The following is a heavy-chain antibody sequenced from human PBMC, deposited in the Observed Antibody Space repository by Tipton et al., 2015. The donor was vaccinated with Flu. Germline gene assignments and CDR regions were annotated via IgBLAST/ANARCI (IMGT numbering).Heavy chain of an antibody. CDR1: GGSISSYY. D-gene: IGHD3-10*01. V-gene: IGHV4-59*08. Sequence: GLVKPSETLSLTCTVSGGSISSYYWHWIRQSPGKGLEWIGYVHYNGDTIYNSALRSRVTISVDTSKNQFSLKLSSVTAADTAVYYCATYYYGSGTQSAFDYWGQGTLVTVSS. CDR2: VHYNGDT. J-gene: IGHJ4*02. CDR3: ATYYYGSGTQSAFDY.